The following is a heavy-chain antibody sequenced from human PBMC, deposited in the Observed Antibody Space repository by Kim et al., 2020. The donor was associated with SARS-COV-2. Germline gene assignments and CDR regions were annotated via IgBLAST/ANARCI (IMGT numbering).Heavy chain of an antibody. D-gene: IGHD3-10*01. Sequence: GGSLRLSCAASGFSFSTYAMHWVRQAPGKGLEWVAVIWFDGSNKYYVGSVKGRFTISRDDSKNTLYLQMNSLRVEDTAVYYCAKDNWRGFDYWGQGALVTVSS. CDR1: GFSFSTYA. V-gene: IGHV3-33*06. CDR3: AKDNWRGFDY. J-gene: IGHJ4*02. CDR2: IWFDGSNK.